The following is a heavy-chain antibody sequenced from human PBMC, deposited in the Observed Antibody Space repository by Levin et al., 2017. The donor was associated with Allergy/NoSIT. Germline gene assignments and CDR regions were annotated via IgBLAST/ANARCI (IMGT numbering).Heavy chain of an antibody. CDR3: AGQAAAGTAFDI. CDR2: IYSGGST. V-gene: IGHV3-66*04. Sequence: GGSLRLSCAASGFTVSSNYMTWVRQAPGKGLEWVSVIYSGGSTYYVDSVKGRFTISRDNSKNTVYLQMNSLRAEDTAIYYCAGQAAAGTAFDIWGQGTMVTVSS. CDR1: GFTVSSNY. D-gene: IGHD6-13*01. J-gene: IGHJ3*02.